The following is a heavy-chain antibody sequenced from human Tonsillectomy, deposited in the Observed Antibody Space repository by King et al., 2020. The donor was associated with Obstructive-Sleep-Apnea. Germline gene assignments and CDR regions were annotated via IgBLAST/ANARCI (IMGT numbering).Heavy chain of an antibody. Sequence: VQLVQSGGGVVQPGKSLRLSCAASGFTFISYAMHWVRQAPGEGLEWVAVTSYDGSNKYYADSVKGRFTISRDNSKNTLYLQMNSLRAADTAVYYCARDTLTMVRGAPGYYYGWDVWGQGTTVTVSS. V-gene: IGHV3-30-3*01. CDR2: TSYDGSNK. CDR1: GFTFISYA. D-gene: IGHD3-10*01. CDR3: ARDTLTMVRGAPGYYYGWDV. J-gene: IGHJ6*02.